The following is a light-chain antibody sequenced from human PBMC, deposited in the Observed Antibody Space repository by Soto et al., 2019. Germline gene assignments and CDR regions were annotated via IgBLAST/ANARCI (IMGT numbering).Light chain of an antibody. CDR2: GAV. V-gene: IGKV3-20*01. J-gene: IGKJ2*01. CDR3: QQYGSSLPYT. CDR1: QSVSSSS. Sequence: EIVLTQSPGTLSLSPGERATLSCRASQSVSSSSLAWYQQIPGQAPRLLIYGAVNRATGTPDRFSGSGSGTDFTLTISRLEPEDFAVYYCQQYGSSLPYTFGQGT.